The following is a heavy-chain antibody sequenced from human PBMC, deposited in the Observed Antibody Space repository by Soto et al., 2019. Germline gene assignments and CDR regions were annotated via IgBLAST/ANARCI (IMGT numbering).Heavy chain of an antibody. J-gene: IGHJ5*02. CDR2: INPNSGGT. Sequence: ASVKVSCKTSGFTFSSSAVHWVRQAPGQGLEWMGWINPNSGGTNYAQKFQGWVTMTRDTSISTAYMELSRLRSDDTAVYYCARSIVGATKVNWFDPWGQGTLVTVSS. D-gene: IGHD1-26*01. CDR1: GFTFSSSA. V-gene: IGHV1-2*04. CDR3: ARSIVGATKVNWFDP.